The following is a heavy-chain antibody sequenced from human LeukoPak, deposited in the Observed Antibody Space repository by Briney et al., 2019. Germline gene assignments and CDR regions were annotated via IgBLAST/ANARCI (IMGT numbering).Heavy chain of an antibody. J-gene: IGHJ4*02. D-gene: IGHD2-8*02. V-gene: IGHV3-21*01. CDR2: ISSSGSYI. Sequence: GGSLRLSCAASGFPFSTYTMNWVRQAPGGGLEWVSSISSSGSYIYYTDSVKGRFTISRDNAKNSLYLQMNNLRAEDTAVYYCARDRRYFDTGGLGGPEYWGQGTLVTVSS. CDR1: GFPFSTYT. CDR3: ARDRRYFDTGGLGGPEY.